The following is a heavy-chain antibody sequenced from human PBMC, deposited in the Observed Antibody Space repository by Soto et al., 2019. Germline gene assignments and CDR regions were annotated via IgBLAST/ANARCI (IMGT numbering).Heavy chain of an antibody. D-gene: IGHD6-13*01. V-gene: IGHV1-24*01. J-gene: IGHJ6*02. CDR2: FDPEDGET. CDR1: GYTLTELS. Sequence: ASVKVSCKVSGYTLTELSMHWVRQAPGKGLEWMGGFDPEDGETIYAQKFQGRVTMTEDTSTDTAYMELSSLRSEDTAVYYCATAPGIAAAVSAYYYYYGMDVWGQETTVTVSS. CDR3: ATAPGIAAAVSAYYYYYGMDV.